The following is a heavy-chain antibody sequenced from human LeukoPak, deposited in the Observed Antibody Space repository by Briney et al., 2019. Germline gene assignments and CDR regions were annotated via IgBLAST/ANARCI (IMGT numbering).Heavy chain of an antibody. V-gene: IGHV3-49*04. J-gene: IGHJ4*02. Sequence: GGSLRLSCTASAFNFGDYAMSWVRQAPGRGLEGVGFIGSKIYGGTTEYAASVRGRITISRDDSKSIAYLQMNSLKTEDTAVYYCTRALTRGYSSSWFHFDYWGQGTLVTVSS. CDR2: IGSKIYGGTT. D-gene: IGHD6-13*01. CDR3: TRALTRGYSSSWFHFDY. CDR1: AFNFGDYA.